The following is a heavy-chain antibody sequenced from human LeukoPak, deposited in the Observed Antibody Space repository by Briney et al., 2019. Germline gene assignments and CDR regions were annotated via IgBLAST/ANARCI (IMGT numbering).Heavy chain of an antibody. CDR3: AKGYRLEWLLPYFDY. V-gene: IGHV3-30*02. D-gene: IGHD3-3*01. J-gene: IGHJ4*02. Sequence: GGSLRLSCAASGFTFSSYGMHWVRQAPGKGLEWVAFIRYDGSNKYYADSVKGRFTISRDNSKNTLYLQMNSLRAEDTAVYYCAKGYRLEWLLPYFDYWGQGTLVTVSS. CDR1: GFTFSSYG. CDR2: IRYDGSNK.